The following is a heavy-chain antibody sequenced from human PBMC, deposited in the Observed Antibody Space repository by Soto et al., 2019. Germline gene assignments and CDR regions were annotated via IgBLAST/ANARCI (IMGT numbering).Heavy chain of an antibody. CDR1: GFTVSSNY. CDR3: ARGREGWDKYFDY. Sequence: GGSLRLSCAASGFTVSSNYMSWVRQAPGKGLEWVSVIYSGGSTYYADSVKGRFTISRDNSKNTLYLQMNSLRAEDTAVYYCARGREGWDKYFDYWGQGTLVTVSS. D-gene: IGHD6-19*01. V-gene: IGHV3-53*01. CDR2: IYSGGST. J-gene: IGHJ4*02.